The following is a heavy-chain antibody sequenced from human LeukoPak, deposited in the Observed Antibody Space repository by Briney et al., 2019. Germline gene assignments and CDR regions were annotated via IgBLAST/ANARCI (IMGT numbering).Heavy chain of an antibody. D-gene: IGHD2-15*01. CDR3: AKGTSSSCYSAPNY. CDR2: VCSNDNNT. Sequence: GGSLRLSCAASGFSFSSYAMNWVRQAPGKGLEWVSAVCSNDNNTYYANSVKGRFTISRDNSKNTLSLQLNSLRAEDTAVYYCAKGTSSSCYSAPNYWGQGTLVTVSS. CDR1: GFSFSSYA. J-gene: IGHJ4*02. V-gene: IGHV3-23*01.